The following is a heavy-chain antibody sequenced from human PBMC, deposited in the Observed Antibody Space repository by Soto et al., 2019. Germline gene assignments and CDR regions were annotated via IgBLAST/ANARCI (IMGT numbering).Heavy chain of an antibody. V-gene: IGHV3-48*02. Sequence: GGALRLSCAASGFTFRNYSMNWVRQAPGKGLEGASYISSSSSTIYYADYVKGRFTISRDKAKNSLYLQMHILRDEDTAVYYCVRDGVVAAAGPFLPNWFDPWGQGTLVTVS. D-gene: IGHD6-13*01. J-gene: IGHJ5*02. CDR2: ISSSSSTI. CDR3: VRDGVVAAAGPFLPNWFDP. CDR1: GFTFRNYS.